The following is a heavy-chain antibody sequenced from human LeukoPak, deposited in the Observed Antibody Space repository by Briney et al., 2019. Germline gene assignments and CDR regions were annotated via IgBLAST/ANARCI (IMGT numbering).Heavy chain of an antibody. CDR2: IYYSGST. J-gene: IGHJ4*02. Sequence: SETLSLTRTVSGGSISSTSYYWGWIRQPPGKGLEWIGNIYYSGSTYYSPSLKSRVTISIDTSKNQFSLKLSSVTAADTAVYYCARGTFWSGYYGYFDYWGQGTLVTVSS. CDR1: GGSISSTSYY. V-gene: IGHV4-39*07. D-gene: IGHD3-3*01. CDR3: ARGTFWSGYYGYFDY.